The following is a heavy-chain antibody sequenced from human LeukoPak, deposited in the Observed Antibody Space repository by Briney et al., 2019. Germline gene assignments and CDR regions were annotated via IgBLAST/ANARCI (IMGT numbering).Heavy chain of an antibody. CDR1: SGSISTSNYY. Sequence: PSETLSLTCTVSSGSISTSNYYWGWVRQPPGKALEWIGNIFYSGSTYYNPSLKSRVTISVDTSKNQFSLKLSSVTAADTAVYYCARHVYYGSGSHDYNWFDPWGQGTLVTVSS. J-gene: IGHJ5*02. D-gene: IGHD3-10*01. V-gene: IGHV4-39*01. CDR2: IFYSGST. CDR3: ARHVYYGSGSHDYNWFDP.